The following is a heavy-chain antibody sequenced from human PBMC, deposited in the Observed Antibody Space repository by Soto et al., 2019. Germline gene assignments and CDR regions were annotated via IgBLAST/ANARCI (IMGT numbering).Heavy chain of an antibody. Sequence: EVQLLESGGGLVQPGGSLRLSCAASGFTFSSYAMSWVRQAPGKGLEWVSAISGSGGSTYYADSVKGRFTISRDNSKNTLYLQMNSLRAEDTAVYYCAKPIVVVPAAHGRPDYWGQGTLVTVSS. D-gene: IGHD2-2*01. CDR2: ISGSGGST. J-gene: IGHJ4*02. V-gene: IGHV3-23*01. CDR1: GFTFSSYA. CDR3: AKPIVVVPAAHGRPDY.